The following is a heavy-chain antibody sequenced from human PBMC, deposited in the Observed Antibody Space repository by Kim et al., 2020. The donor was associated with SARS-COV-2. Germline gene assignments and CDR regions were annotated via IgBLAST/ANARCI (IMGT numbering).Heavy chain of an antibody. V-gene: IGHV3-30*18. CDR3: AKDRVRFLEWFRPQYYFDS. CDR2: ISYDGSNK. Sequence: GGSLRLSCAASGFTFSSYGMHWVRQAPGKGLEWVAVISYDGSNKYYADSVKGRFTISRDNSKNTLYLQMNSLRAEDTSVYYCAKDRVRFLEWFRPQYYFDSWGQGTLVTVS. D-gene: IGHD3-3*01. CDR1: GFTFSSYG. J-gene: IGHJ4*02.